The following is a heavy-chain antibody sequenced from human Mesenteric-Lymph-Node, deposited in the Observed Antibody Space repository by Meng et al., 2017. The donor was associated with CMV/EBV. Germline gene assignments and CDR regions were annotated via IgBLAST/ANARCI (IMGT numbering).Heavy chain of an antibody. Sequence: SVKVSCKASGYTFTGYYMHWVRQAPGQGLEWMGGIIPIFTSGNYAQKFQGRVSITTDESTSTVYMQLSSLRSEDTAVYYCARGDYYDKYVFDIWGQGTMVTVSS. V-gene: IGHV1-69*05. CDR3: ARGDYYDKYVFDI. CDR2: IIPIFTSG. D-gene: IGHD3-22*01. J-gene: IGHJ3*02. CDR1: GYTFTGYY.